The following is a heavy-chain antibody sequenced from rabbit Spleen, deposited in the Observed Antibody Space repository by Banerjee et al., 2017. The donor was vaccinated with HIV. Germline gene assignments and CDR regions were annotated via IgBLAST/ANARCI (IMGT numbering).Heavy chain of an antibody. CDR1: GFSFSSSYD. CDR2: IYGGNGRT. D-gene: IGHD8-1*01. V-gene: IGHV1S45*01. J-gene: IGHJ6*01. CDR3: ARDTASSFSSYGMDL. Sequence: QEQLEESGGDLVQPEGSLTLTCTASGFSFSSSYDMSWVRQAPGKGLEWIGCIYGGNGRTYYASWAKGRFTISKTSSTTVTLRMTSLTAADTATYFCARDTASSFSSYGMDLWGQGTLVTVS.